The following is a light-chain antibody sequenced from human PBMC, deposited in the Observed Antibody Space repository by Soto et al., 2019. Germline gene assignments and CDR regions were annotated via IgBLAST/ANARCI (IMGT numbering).Light chain of an antibody. CDR3: QQYGSSPLVT. CDR2: GAS. Sequence: EIVLTQSPGTLSSPGERATLSCRASQSVSSSYIAWYQQKPGQAPRLLIYGASSRATGIPDRFSGSGSGTDFTLTISRLEPEDFAVYYCQQYGSSPLVTFGQGTRLEIK. V-gene: IGKV3-20*01. CDR1: QSVSSSY. J-gene: IGKJ5*01.